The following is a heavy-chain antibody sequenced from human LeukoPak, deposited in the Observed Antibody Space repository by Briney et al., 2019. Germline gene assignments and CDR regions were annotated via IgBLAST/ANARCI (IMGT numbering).Heavy chain of an antibody. V-gene: IGHV3-30*18. CDR1: GFTLSNYG. CDR3: AKSSTYYYDSSGYPIDY. Sequence: PGGSLRLSCAASGFTLSNYGIHWVRQAPGKGLEWVAVISYDGTSEYYADSVKGRFTISRDNSKNTLYLQMNSLRAEDTAVYYCAKSSTYYYDSSGYPIDYWGQGTLVTVSS. CDR2: ISYDGTSE. J-gene: IGHJ4*02. D-gene: IGHD3-22*01.